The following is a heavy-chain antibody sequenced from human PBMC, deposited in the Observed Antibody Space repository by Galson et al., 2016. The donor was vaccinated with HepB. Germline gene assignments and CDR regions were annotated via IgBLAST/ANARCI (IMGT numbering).Heavy chain of an antibody. CDR2: ISYDGSNK. CDR1: GFTFSTYT. CDR3: ARDGPHIGASDF. D-gene: IGHD2-21*01. J-gene: IGHJ4*02. Sequence: SLRLSCAASGFTFSTYTMHWVRQTPGKGLEWVAVISYDGSNKYYADSVKGRFSISRDNSNNTLYLQMNGLRAEDTAVFYCARDGPHIGASDFWGQGTLVTVSS. V-gene: IGHV3-30*04.